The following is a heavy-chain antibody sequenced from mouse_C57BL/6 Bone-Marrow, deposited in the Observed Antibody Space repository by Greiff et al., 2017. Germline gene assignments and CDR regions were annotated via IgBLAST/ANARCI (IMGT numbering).Heavy chain of an antibody. CDR2: IYPGDGDT. V-gene: IGHV1-82*01. CDR3: ARPYYYGSSYFAY. D-gene: IGHD1-1*01. J-gene: IGHJ3*01. CDR1: GYAFSSSW. Sequence: QVQLQQSGPELVKPGASVKISCKASGYAFSSSWMNWVKQRPGKGLEWIGRIYPGDGDTTYNGKFKGKATLTADKSSSTAYMQLSSLTSEDSAVYFCARPYYYGSSYFAYWGQGTLVTVSA.